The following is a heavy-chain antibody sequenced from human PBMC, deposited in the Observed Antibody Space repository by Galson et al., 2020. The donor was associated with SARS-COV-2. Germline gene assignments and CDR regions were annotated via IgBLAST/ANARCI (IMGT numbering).Heavy chain of an antibody. CDR2: IYYSGST. V-gene: IGHV4-31*03. CDR1: GGSISSGGYY. J-gene: IGHJ4*02. CDR3: ARGGTRGSGSPDEFDY. Sequence: SETLSLTCTVSGGSISSGGYYWSWIRQHPGKGLEWIGYIYYSGSTYYNPSLKSRVTISVDTSKNQFSLKLSSVTAADTAVYYCARGGTRGSGSPDEFDYWGQGTLVTVSS. D-gene: IGHD3-10*01.